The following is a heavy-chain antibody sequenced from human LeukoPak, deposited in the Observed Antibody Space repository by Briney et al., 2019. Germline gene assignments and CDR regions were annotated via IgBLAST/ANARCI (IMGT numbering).Heavy chain of an antibody. CDR2: IKSDGKT. V-gene: IGHV3-74*01. D-gene: IGHD3-22*01. CDR3: ARAPSEIGGYYPEYFRH. Sequence: GGSLRLSCAASGFSFSSYWMHWVRQAPGKGLVWVSRIKSDGKTNYADSVKGRFTISRDNAKNTVTLQMNSLRAEDTGVYYCARAPSEIGGYYPEYFRHWGQGTLVTVSS. CDR1: GFSFSSYW. J-gene: IGHJ1*01.